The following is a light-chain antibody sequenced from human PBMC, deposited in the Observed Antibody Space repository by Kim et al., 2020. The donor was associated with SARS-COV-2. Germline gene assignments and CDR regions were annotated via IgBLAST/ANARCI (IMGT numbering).Light chain of an antibody. V-gene: IGLV8-61*01. J-gene: IGLJ3*02. CDR2: STN. CDR3: VLYMGSGIWV. CDR1: SGSVSTSNY. Sequence: GGTVTLTCGLSSGSVSTSNYPSWYQQTPGQAPRTLIYSTNIRSSGVPDRFSGSILGNKAALTITGAQADDESDYYCVLYMGSGIWVFGGGTKLTVL.